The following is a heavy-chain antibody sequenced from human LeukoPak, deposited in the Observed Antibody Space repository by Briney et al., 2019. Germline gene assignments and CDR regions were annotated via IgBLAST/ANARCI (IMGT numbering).Heavy chain of an antibody. D-gene: IGHD2-2*01. CDR3: ATHCSSTSCKGAFDI. V-gene: IGHV3-30*04. J-gene: IGHJ3*02. Sequence: TGGSVSLLCGASGLTYKSYALHGVRQAPAKGLAWVAVILYDGSNKYYANSVKGRFTISRDNSKNTLYLQMNSLRAEDTAVYYCATHCSSTSCKGAFDIWGQGTMVTVSS. CDR1: GLTYKSYA. CDR2: ILYDGSNK.